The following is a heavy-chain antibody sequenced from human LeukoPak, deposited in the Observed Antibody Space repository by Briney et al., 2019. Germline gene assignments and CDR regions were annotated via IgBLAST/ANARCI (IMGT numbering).Heavy chain of an antibody. CDR1: GFTFSSYA. CDR2: ISYDGSNK. J-gene: IGHJ6*02. V-gene: IGHV3-30*18. D-gene: IGHD2-15*01. CDR3: AKDTPSFYYYGMDV. Sequence: PGGSLRLSCAASGFTFSSYAMSWVRQAPGKGLEWVAVISYDGSNKYYADSVKGRFTISRDNSKNTLYLQMNSLRAEDTAVYYCAKDTPSFYYYGMDVWGQGTTVTVSS.